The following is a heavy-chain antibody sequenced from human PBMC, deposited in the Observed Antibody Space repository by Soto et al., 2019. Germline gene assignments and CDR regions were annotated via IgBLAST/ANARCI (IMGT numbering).Heavy chain of an antibody. D-gene: IGHD7-27*01. CDR2: IDPTSTEI. CDR1: GFNFGAFS. Sequence: EVQLVESGGGLVKPGESLRLSCTASGFNFGAFSLSWVRQAPGKGLEWVSSIDPTSTEIHYADSVEGRFSVYRDSTKNSLYLQMICLRFEDTGVYYCARDYLTGDPREAFDSWGQGTLVTVSS. CDR3: ARDYLTGDPREAFDS. J-gene: IGHJ4*02. V-gene: IGHV3-21*01.